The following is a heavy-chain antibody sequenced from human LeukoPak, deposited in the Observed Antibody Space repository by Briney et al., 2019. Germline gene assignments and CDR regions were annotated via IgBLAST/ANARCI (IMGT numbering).Heavy chain of an antibody. CDR3: ASLDY. J-gene: IGHJ4*02. Sequence: GGSLRLSCAASGFTFSSYSMNWVRQAPGKGLEWVSYISSSSSMIYYADSVKGRFTISRDNAKNTLYLQMNTLRAEDTAVYYCASLDYWGQGTPVTLSS. V-gene: IGHV3-48*04. CDR1: GFTFSSYS. CDR2: ISSSSSMI.